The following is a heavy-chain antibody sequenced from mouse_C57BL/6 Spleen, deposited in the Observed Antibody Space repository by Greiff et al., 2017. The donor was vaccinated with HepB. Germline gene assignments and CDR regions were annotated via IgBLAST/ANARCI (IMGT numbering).Heavy chain of an antibody. J-gene: IGHJ2*01. CDR3: ARSGKRDYFDY. D-gene: IGHD4-1*01. CDR2: ISDGGSYT. V-gene: IGHV5-4*03. CDR1: GFTFSSYA. Sequence: EVNVVESGGGLVKPGGSLKLSCAASGFTFSSYAMSWVRQTPEKRLEWVATISDGGSYTYYPDNVKGRFTISRDNAKNNLYLQMSHLKSEDTAMYYCARSGKRDYFDYWGQGTTLTVSS.